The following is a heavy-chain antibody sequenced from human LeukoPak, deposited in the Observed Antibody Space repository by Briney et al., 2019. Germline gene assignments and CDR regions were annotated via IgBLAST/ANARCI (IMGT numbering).Heavy chain of an antibody. CDR3: ARAIGDYAWFDP. V-gene: IGHV3-11*01. CDR2: ISSSGSTI. Sequence: GGSLRLSCAAAGFTFSAYYMSWIRQAPGKGLEWVSYISSSGSTIYYADSVKGRFTISRDNAKNSLYLQMNSLRAEDTAVYYCARAIGDYAWFDPWGQGTLVTVSS. CDR1: GFTFSAYY. D-gene: IGHD4-17*01. J-gene: IGHJ5*02.